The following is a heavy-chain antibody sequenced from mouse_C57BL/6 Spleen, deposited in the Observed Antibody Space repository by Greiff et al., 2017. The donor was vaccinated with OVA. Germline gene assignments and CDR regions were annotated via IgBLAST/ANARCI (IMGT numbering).Heavy chain of an antibody. J-gene: IGHJ2*01. D-gene: IGHD3-2*02. Sequence: EVKLVESGPELVKPGASVKIPCKASGYTFTDYNMDWVKQSHGKSLEWIGDINPNNGGTIYNQKFKGKATLTVDKSSSTAYMELRSLTSEDTAVYYCARRDSSGGSFDYWGQGTTLTVSS. CDR3: ARRDSSGGSFDY. CDR2: INPNNGGT. V-gene: IGHV1-18*01. CDR1: GYTFTDYN.